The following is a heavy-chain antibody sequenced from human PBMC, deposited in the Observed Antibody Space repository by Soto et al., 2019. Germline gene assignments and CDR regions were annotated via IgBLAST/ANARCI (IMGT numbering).Heavy chain of an antibody. D-gene: IGHD3-22*01. CDR1: GFTFSSYG. CDR2: ISYDGSNK. V-gene: IGHV3-30*18. CDR3: AKDRRRYYYDSSGYYLDY. Sequence: QVQLVESGGGVVQPGRSLRLSCAASGFTFSSYGMHWVRQAPGKGLEWVAVISYDGSNKYYADSVKGRFTISRDNSKNTLYLQMNSLRAEDTAVYYCAKDRRRYYYDSSGYYLDYWGQRTLVTVSS. J-gene: IGHJ4*02.